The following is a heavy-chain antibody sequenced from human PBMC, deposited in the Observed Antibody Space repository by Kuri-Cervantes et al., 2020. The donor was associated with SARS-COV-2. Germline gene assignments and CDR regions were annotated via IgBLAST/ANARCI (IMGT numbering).Heavy chain of an antibody. J-gene: IGHJ6*02. Sequence: GESLKISCAASGFTFSNAWMNWVRQAPGKGLEWVGRIKSKTDGGTTDYAAPVKGRFTISRDNSKNTLYLQMNSLRAEDTAVYYCARGPLVVAATLYYYYYYGMDVWGQGTTVTVSS. D-gene: IGHD2-15*01. CDR1: GFTFSNAW. CDR2: IKSKTDGGTT. CDR3: ARGPLVVAATLYYYYYYGMDV. V-gene: IGHV3-15*07.